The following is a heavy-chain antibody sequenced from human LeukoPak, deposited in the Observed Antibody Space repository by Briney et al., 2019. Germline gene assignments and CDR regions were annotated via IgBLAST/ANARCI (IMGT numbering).Heavy chain of an antibody. CDR3: ASYSYYYDSSGYFDY. CDR2: IYYSGST. CDR1: GGSISSYY. Sequence: SGTLSLTCTVSGGSISSYYWSWIRQPPGKGLEWIGYIYYSGSTNYNPSLKSRVTISVDTSKNQFSLKLSSVTAADTAVYYCASYSYYYDSSGYFDYWGQGTLVTVSS. V-gene: IGHV4-59*01. J-gene: IGHJ4*02. D-gene: IGHD3-22*01.